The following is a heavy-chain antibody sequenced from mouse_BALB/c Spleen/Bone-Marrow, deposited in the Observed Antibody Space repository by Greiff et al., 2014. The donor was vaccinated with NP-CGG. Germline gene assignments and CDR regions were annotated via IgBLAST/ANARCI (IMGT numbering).Heavy chain of an antibody. CDR3: ARTTGTPYLDY. V-gene: IGHV7-3*02. D-gene: IGHD4-1*02. CDR1: GFTFTDYH. CDR2: IRNKANGYTT. Sequence: EVKLQESGGGLVQPGGSLRLSCTTSGFTFTDYHMSWVRQPPGKALEWLGFIRNKANGYTTEYSASVKGRFTISRDSSQSILYLQMNTLRAEDSATYYCARTTGTPYLDYWGQGTTLTVSS. J-gene: IGHJ2*01.